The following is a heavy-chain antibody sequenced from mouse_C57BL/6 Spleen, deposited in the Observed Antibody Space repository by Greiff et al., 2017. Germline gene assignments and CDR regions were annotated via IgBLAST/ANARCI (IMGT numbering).Heavy chain of an antibody. CDR3: ASLYYYGSSYVWYFDV. V-gene: IGHV7-3*01. Sequence: EVKLMESGGGLVQPGGSLSLSCAASGFTFTDYYMSWVRQPPGKALEWLGFIRNKANGYTTEYSASVKGRFTISRDNSQSILYLQMNALRAEDSATYYCASLYYYGSSYVWYFDVWGTGTSVTVSS. CDR1: GFTFTDYY. CDR2: IRNKANGYTT. D-gene: IGHD1-1*01. J-gene: IGHJ1*03.